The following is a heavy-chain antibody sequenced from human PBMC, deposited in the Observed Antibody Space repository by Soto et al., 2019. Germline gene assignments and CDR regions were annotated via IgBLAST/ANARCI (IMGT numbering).Heavy chain of an antibody. CDR3: ARVENSGYDFYFDY. CDR2: MNPNSGNT. Sequence: GSSVKVSCKASGYTFTSYYINWVRQATGQGLEWMGWMNPNSGNTGYAQKFQGRVTMTTNNSISTAYMELSSLRSEDTAVYYCARVENSGYDFYFDYWGQGTLVTVSS. CDR1: GYTFTSYY. D-gene: IGHD5-12*01. J-gene: IGHJ4*02. V-gene: IGHV1-8*01.